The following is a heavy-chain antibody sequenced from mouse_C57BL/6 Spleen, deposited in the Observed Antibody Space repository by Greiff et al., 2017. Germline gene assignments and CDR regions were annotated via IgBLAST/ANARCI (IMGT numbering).Heavy chain of an antibody. D-gene: IGHD1-1*01. V-gene: IGHV1-52*01. Sequence: VQLQQPGAELVRPGSSVKLSCKASGYTFTSYWMRWVKQRPIQGLEWIGNIDPSDSETHYNQKFKDKATLTVDKSSSTAYMQLSSLTSEDSAVYYCASSPDFTTVVATDAMDYWGQGTSVTVSS. CDR2: IDPSDSET. CDR1: GYTFTSYW. CDR3: ASSPDFTTVVATDAMDY. J-gene: IGHJ4*01.